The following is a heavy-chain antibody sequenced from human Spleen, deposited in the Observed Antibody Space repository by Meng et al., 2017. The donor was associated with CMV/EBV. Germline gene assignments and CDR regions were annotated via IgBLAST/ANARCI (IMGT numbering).Heavy chain of an antibody. V-gene: IGHV3-7*04. Sequence: GGSLRLSCAASGFTFSTYWMNWVRQAPGKGLEWVANIKQDGSEKYYVDSVKGRFTISRDNAKNSLYLQMNSLRAEDTAVHYCARVGDSSGYNPYYYYGMDVWGQGTTVTVSS. D-gene: IGHD3-22*01. CDR2: IKQDGSEK. CDR1: GFTFSTYW. J-gene: IGHJ6*02. CDR3: ARVGDSSGYNPYYYYGMDV.